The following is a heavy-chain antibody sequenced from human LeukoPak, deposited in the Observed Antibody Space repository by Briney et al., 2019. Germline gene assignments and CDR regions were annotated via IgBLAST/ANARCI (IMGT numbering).Heavy chain of an antibody. CDR1: GFTFSSYA. J-gene: IGHJ4*02. CDR2: ISGSGGST. Sequence: GGSLRLSCAASGFTFSSYAMSWVRQAPGKGLEWVSAISGSGGSTYYADSVKGRFTISRDNSKNTLYLQMNSLRAEDTAVYYCAKGGSGITMIVVVTEIDYWGQGTLVTVSS. D-gene: IGHD3-22*01. V-gene: IGHV3-23*01. CDR3: AKGGSGITMIVVVTEIDY.